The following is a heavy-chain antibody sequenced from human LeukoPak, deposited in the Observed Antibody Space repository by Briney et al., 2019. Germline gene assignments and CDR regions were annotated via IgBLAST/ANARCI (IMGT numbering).Heavy chain of an antibody. CDR1: GYTFTSYD. CDR2: MNPNSGNT. J-gene: IGHJ5*02. V-gene: IGHV1-8*01. D-gene: IGHD6-13*01. Sequence: ASVKVSCKASGYTFTSYDIDWVRQATGQGLEWMGWMNPNSGNTGYAQKFQGRVTMTRNTSISTAYMEPSSLRSEDTAVYYCARFSSSWYNNWFDPWGQGTLVTVSS. CDR3: ARFSSSWYNNWFDP.